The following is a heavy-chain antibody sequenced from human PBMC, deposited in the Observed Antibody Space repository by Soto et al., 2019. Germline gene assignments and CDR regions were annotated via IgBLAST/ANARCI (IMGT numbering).Heavy chain of an antibody. CDR3: ARRSLSITIFGGHFDP. J-gene: IGHJ5*02. Sequence: QVQLQQWGAGLLKPSETLSLTCAVYGGSFSGYYWSWIRQPPGKGLEWIGEINHSGSTNYNPSLKSRVTISVDTSKNQFSLKLSSVTAADTAVYYCARRSLSITIFGGHFDPWGQGTLVTVSS. D-gene: IGHD3-3*01. CDR2: INHSGST. CDR1: GGSFSGYY. V-gene: IGHV4-34*01.